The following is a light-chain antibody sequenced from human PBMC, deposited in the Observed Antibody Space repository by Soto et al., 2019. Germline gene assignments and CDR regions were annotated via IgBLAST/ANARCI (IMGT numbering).Light chain of an antibody. CDR2: DAS. CDR3: QQFISYSPGA. J-gene: IGKJ1*01. Sequence: DIQMTQSPSTLSASVGDIVTITCPASQSISSWLAWYQQKPGKVPKLVIYDASSFESGVPSRFSGSASGTEFSHTVISLQLDNFGTYNCQQFISYSPGAFGEGTKVQIK. CDR1: QSISSW. V-gene: IGKV1-5*01.